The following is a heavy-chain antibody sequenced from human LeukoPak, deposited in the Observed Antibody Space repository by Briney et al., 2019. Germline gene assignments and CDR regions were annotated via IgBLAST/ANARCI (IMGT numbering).Heavy chain of an antibody. CDR1: GYTFTGYY. CDR2: INPNSGGT. J-gene: IGHJ6*02. CDR3: ARDCSSTNYYYYYGMDV. V-gene: IGHV1-2*02. Sequence: EASVKVSCKASGYTFTGYYMHWVRQAPGQGLEWMGWINPNSGGTNYAQKFQGRVTMTRDTSIHTAYMEQSRLSSDDTAVYYCARDCSSTNYYYYYGMDVWGQGTTVTVSS. D-gene: IGHD2-2*01.